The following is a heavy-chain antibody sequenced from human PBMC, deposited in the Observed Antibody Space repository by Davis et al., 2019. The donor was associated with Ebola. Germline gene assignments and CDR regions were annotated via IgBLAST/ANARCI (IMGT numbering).Heavy chain of an antibody. CDR3: ATYSSSTLGFDY. CDR1: GGSFSGYY. Sequence: ESLKISCAVYGGSFSGYYWSWIRQPPGKGLEWIGEINHSGSTKYNPSLKSRVTISVDTSKNQFSLKLSSVTAAETAVYYCATYSSSTLGFDYWGQGTLVTVSS. D-gene: IGHD6-6*01. V-gene: IGHV4-34*01. CDR2: INHSGST. J-gene: IGHJ4*02.